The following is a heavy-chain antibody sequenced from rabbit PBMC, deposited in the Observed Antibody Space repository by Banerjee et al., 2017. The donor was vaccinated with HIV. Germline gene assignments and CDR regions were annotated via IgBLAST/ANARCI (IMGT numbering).Heavy chain of an antibody. Sequence: QLRETGGGLVQPGGSLTPSCKAFGFDFNNYYMSWVRQAPGKGLEWVGIFYPGQSSTGYASWVKWPFTLSRGHGPNTVDLPMNRLAAGGPAPFFCARGLTIVAAGVDYGFGLWGPGTLVTVS. CDR1: GFDFNNYY. D-gene: IGHD4-1*01. CDR3: ARGLTIVAAGVDYGFGL. V-gene: IGHV1S7*01. J-gene: IGHJ6*01. CDR2: FYPGQSST.